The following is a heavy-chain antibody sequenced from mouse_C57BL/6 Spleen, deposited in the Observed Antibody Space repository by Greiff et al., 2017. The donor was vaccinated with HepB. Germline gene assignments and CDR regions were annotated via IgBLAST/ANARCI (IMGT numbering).Heavy chain of an antibody. V-gene: IGHV1-81*01. D-gene: IGHD2-5*01. CDR3: ARRADYSNYAMDY. CDR2: IYPRSGNT. Sequence: QVQLQQSGAELARPGASVKLSCKASGYTFTSYGISWVKQRTGQGLEWIGEIYPRSGNTYYNEKFKGKAKLTADKSSSTAYMELRSLTSEDSAVYFCARRADYSNYAMDYWGQGTSVTVSS. CDR1: GYTFTSYG. J-gene: IGHJ4*01.